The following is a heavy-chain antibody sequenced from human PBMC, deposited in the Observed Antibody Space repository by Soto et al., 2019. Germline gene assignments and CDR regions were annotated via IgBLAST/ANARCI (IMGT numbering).Heavy chain of an antibody. J-gene: IGHJ4*02. CDR1: GFTVSTNY. CDR2: IYNVGST. CDR3: VRDSGAKLSSS. D-gene: IGHD6-13*01. V-gene: IGHV3-53*01. Sequence: PGGSLRLSCAASGFTVSTNYMNWVRQAPGKGLEWVSIIYNVGSTYYADSVRGRFTISRDNSKNTLYLQMNNLRVEDTAVYYCVRDSGAKLSSSWGQGTLVTVSS.